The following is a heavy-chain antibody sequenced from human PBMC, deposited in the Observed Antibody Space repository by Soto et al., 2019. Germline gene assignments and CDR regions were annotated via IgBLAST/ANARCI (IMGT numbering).Heavy chain of an antibody. D-gene: IGHD6-13*01. J-gene: IGHJ4*02. CDR2: IYYSGST. CDR3: ARAAAAGTDFDY. Sequence: SETLSLTCTVSGGSISSGGYYWSWIRQHPGKGLEWIGYIYYSGSTYYNPSLKSRVTISVDTSKNQFSLKLSSVTAADTAVYYCARAAAAGTDFDYWGQGTLVIVSS. V-gene: IGHV4-31*03. CDR1: GGSISSGGYY.